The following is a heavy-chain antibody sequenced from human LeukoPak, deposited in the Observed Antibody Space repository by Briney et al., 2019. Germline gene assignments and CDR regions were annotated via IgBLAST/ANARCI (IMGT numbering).Heavy chain of an antibody. CDR3: ARLIDSGYDYGGIDY. V-gene: IGHV1-69*13. J-gene: IGHJ4*02. CDR1: GGSFSSYA. Sequence: GASVNVSCKASGGSFSSYAISWVRQATGQGLERMGGIIPIFGTANYAQKFQGRVTITADESTSTAYMELSSLRSEDTAVYYCARLIDSGYDYGGIDYWGQGTLVTVSS. D-gene: IGHD5-12*01. CDR2: IIPIFGTA.